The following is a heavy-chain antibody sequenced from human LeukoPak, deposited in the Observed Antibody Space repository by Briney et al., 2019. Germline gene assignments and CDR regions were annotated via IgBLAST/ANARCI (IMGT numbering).Heavy chain of an antibody. CDR3: ARTGSSWLRYYYYGMDV. V-gene: IGHV4-30-4*08. D-gene: IGHD6-13*01. Sequence: SQTLSLTCTVSGGSISSGDYYWSWIRQPPGKGLEWIGEINHSGSTNYNPSLKSRVTISVDTSKNQFSLKLSSVTAADTAVYYCARTGSSWLRYYYYGMDVWGQGTTVTVSS. CDR2: INHSGST. CDR1: GGSISSGDYY. J-gene: IGHJ6*02.